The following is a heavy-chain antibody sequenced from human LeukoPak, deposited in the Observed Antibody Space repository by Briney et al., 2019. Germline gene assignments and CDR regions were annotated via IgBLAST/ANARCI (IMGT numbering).Heavy chain of an antibody. CDR1: GYTFTGYY. CDR3: ARTGYYASSYWYFDL. D-gene: IGHD3-9*01. J-gene: IGHJ2*01. CDR2: INPNSGGT. Sequence: ASVKVSCKASGYTFTGYYMHWVRQAPGQGLEWMGWINPNSGGTNYAQKFQGRVTMTRDTSIGTAYMELSRLRSDDTAVYYCARTGYYASSYWYFDLWGRGTLVTVSS. V-gene: IGHV1-2*02.